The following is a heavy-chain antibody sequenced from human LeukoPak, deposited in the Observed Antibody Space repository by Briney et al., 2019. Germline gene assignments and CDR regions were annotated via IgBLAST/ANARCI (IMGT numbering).Heavy chain of an antibody. J-gene: IGHJ4*02. Sequence: TGGSLRLSCAASGFTFSSYEMNWVRQAPGKGLEWVSYISSSGSTIYYADSVKGRFTISRDNAKNSLYLRMNSLRAEDTAVYYCARSRYRPIFDYWGQGTLVTVSS. CDR1: GFTFSSYE. CDR2: ISSSGSTI. V-gene: IGHV3-48*03. CDR3: ARSRYRPIFDY. D-gene: IGHD5-18*01.